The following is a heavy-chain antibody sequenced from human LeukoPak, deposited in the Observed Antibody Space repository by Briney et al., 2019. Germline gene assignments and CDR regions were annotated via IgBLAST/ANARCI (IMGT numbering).Heavy chain of an antibody. J-gene: IGHJ5*02. V-gene: IGHV4-39*07. CDR3: ARAYPSIENWFDP. Sequence: SETLSLTCTVSGGSISSSSYYWGWIRQPPGKGLEWIGSIYYSGSTYYNPSLKSRVTMSVDTSKNQLSLKLSSVTAADTAVYYCARAYPSIENWFDPWGQGTLVTVSS. CDR1: GGSISSSSYY. CDR2: IYYSGST. D-gene: IGHD2-2*01.